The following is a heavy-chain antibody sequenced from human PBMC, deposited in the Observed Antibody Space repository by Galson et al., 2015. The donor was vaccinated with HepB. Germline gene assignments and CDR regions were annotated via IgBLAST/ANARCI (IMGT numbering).Heavy chain of an antibody. CDR2: IKSKTDGGTT. D-gene: IGHD3-3*01. Sequence: SLRLSCAASGFTFSNAWMSWVRQAPGKGLEWVGRIKSKTDGGTTDYAAPVKGRFTISRDDSKNTLYLQMNSLKTEDTAVYYCTTTNYNFWSGYTNWGQGTLVTVSS. CDR3: TTTNYNFWSGYTN. CDR1: GFTFSNAW. V-gene: IGHV3-15*01. J-gene: IGHJ4*02.